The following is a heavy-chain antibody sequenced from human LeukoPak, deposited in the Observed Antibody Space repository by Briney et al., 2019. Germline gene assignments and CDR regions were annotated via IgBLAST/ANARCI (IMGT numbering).Heavy chain of an antibody. CDR3: ARSVMVRGVIKNYFDY. CDR2: ISAYNGNT. V-gene: IGHV1-18*01. CDR1: GYTFTSYG. J-gene: IGHJ4*02. D-gene: IGHD3-10*01. Sequence: GASVKVSCKASGYTFTSYGISWARQAPGQGLEWMGWISAYNGNTNYAQKLQGRVTMTTDTSTSTAYMELRSLRSDDTAVYYCARSVMVRGVIKNYFDYWGQGTLVTVSS.